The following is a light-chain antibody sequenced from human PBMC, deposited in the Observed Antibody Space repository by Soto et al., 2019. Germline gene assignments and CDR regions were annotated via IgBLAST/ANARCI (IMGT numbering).Light chain of an antibody. CDR1: SSDIGSYDH. CDR3: ISYTDRQSYL. Sequence: QSLLTQPAWVSWSPGQSITISCVGTSSDIGSYDHVAWYQQFPGKSPKLIIYAVNDRPSGVSDRFSGSKSGITASLTISGLQTEDEADYYCISYTDRQSYLFGTGTKVTVL. V-gene: IGLV2-14*03. J-gene: IGLJ1*01. CDR2: AVN.